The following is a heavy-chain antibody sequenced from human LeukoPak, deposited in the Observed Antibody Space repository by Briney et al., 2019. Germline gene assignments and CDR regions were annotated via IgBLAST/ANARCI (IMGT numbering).Heavy chain of an antibody. V-gene: IGHV1-18*01. CDR3: ARKRELWFGELLSNWFDP. CDR2: ISAYNGNT. Sequence: ASVKVSCKASGYTFTSYGISWVRQAPGQGLEWMGWISAYNGNTNYAQKLQGRVTMTTDTSTSTAYMELRSLRSDDTAVYYCARKRELWFGELLSNWFDPWGQGTLVTVSS. CDR1: GYTFTSYG. J-gene: IGHJ5*02. D-gene: IGHD3-10*01.